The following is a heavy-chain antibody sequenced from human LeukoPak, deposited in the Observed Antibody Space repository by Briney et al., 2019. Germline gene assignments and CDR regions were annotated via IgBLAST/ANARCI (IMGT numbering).Heavy chain of an antibody. D-gene: IGHD6-6*01. CDR2: IYYTGST. CDR3: ARHFAYSSSSYFDY. Sequence: PSETLSLTCTVSGGSISTYYWSWIRQPPGKGLEWIGSIYYTGSTNYNPSLKSRVTMFEDKSKNQFSLRLSSVTVADTAVYYCARHFAYSSSSYFDYWGQGSLVTVSS. J-gene: IGHJ4*02. CDR1: GGSISTYY. V-gene: IGHV4-59*08.